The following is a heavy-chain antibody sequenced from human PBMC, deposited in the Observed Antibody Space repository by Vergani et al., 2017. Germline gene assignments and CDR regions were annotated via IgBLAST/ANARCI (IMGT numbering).Heavy chain of an antibody. V-gene: IGHV4-39*01. CDR3: ASGKYYSDSTSHFRGRYFDV. CDR1: GDSIISRSYY. D-gene: IGHD3-16*01. CDR2: IYNSGNG. Sequence: QMQLQESGPGLVKASETLSLTCTVSGDSIISRSYYWGWIRQPPGKGLEWIGSIYNSGNGDSSSSLKGRVTISADTSKNQLSLRLTSVTAADTAVYYCASGKYYSDSTSHFRGRYFDVWGRGTLVTVPS. J-gene: IGHJ2*01.